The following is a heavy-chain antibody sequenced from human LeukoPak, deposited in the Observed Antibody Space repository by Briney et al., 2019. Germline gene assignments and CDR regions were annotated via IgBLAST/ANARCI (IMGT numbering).Heavy chain of an antibody. CDR2: IIPILGIA. Sequence: GASVKVSCKASGGTFSSYAISWVRQAPGQGLEWMGRIIPILGIANYAQEFQGRVTITAGKSTSTAYMELSSLRSEDTAVYYCARGGRDYGDPRFDPWGQGTLVTVSS. D-gene: IGHD4-17*01. CDR3: ARGGRDYGDPRFDP. V-gene: IGHV1-69*04. J-gene: IGHJ5*02. CDR1: GGTFSSYA.